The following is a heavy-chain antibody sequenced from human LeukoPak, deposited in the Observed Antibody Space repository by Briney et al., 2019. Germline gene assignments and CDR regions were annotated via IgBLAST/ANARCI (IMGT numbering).Heavy chain of an antibody. J-gene: IGHJ4*02. D-gene: IGHD3-22*01. Sequence: PGGSLRLSCAASGFTFSNAWMAWVRQAPGKGLERVGRIRSKNDGGTIGYAAPVKDRFTISRDDSKNTLYLQMNSLEIEDTAVYFCTTDRTMKGYWGRGTLVTVSS. CDR1: GFTFSNAW. V-gene: IGHV3-15*01. CDR3: TTDRTMKGY. CDR2: IRSKNDGGTI.